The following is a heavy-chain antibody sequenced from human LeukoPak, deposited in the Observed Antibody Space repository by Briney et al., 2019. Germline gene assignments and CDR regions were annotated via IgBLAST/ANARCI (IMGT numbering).Heavy chain of an antibody. CDR3: AKDLPRYYDSSGLRGFDY. CDR1: GFTFSNYA. J-gene: IGHJ4*02. V-gene: IGHV3-23*01. CDR2: ISGSGGST. Sequence: PGGSLRLSCAASGFTFSNYAMSWVRQAPGKGLEWVSAISGSGGSTYYADSVKGRFTISRDNSKNTLYLQMNSLRAEDTAVCYCAKDLPRYYDSSGLRGFDYWGQGTLVTVSS. D-gene: IGHD3-22*01.